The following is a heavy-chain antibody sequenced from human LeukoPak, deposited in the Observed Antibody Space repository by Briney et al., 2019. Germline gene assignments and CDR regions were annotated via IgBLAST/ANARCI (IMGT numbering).Heavy chain of an antibody. J-gene: IGHJ4*02. D-gene: IGHD1-1*01. CDR2: ISGSGGST. CDR1: GFTFSSYA. Sequence: PGGSLRLSCAASGFTFSSYAMSWVRQAPGKGLEYVSVISGSGGSTHYRVSVKGRFTISRDNSKNTLYLQMNSLRVEDTAVYYCAKDGTTTITFDYWGQGTLVTVSS. CDR3: AKDGTTTITFDY. V-gene: IGHV3-23*01.